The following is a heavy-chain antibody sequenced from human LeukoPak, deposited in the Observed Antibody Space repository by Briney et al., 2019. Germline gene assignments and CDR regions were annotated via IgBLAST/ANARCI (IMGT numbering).Heavy chain of an antibody. CDR3: AREGDIVVVPAAANAVDY. D-gene: IGHD2-2*01. CDR2: ISSSSSYI. Sequence: GGSLRLSCAASGFTFSSYSMNWVRQAPGKGLEWVSSISSSSSYIYHADSVKGRFTISRDNAKNSLYLQMNSLRAEDTAVYYCAREGDIVVVPAAANAVDYWGQGTLVTVSS. CDR1: GFTFSSYS. J-gene: IGHJ4*02. V-gene: IGHV3-21*01.